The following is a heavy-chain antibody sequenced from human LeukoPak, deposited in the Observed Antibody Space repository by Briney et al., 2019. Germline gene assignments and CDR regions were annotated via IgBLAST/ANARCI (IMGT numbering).Heavy chain of an antibody. D-gene: IGHD6-6*01. CDR1: GGSFSGYY. CDR2: INHSGST. Sequence: SETLSLTCAVYGGSFSGYYWSWIRQPPGKGLEWIGEINHSGSTNYNPSLKSRVTISVDTSKNQFSLKLSSVTSADTAVYYCAREGRAARPGAFDIWGQGTMVTVSS. CDR3: AREGRAARPGAFDI. V-gene: IGHV4-34*01. J-gene: IGHJ3*02.